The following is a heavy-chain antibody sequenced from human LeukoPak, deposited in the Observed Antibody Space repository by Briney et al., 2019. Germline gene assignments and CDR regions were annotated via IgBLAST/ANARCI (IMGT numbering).Heavy chain of an antibody. CDR1: GFTFSSYA. Sequence: GGSLRLSCAASGFTFSSYAMSWVRPAPGKGLEWVSAISGSGGSTYYADSVKGRFTISRDNSKNTLYLQMNSLRAEDTAVYYCANNKQPRDYYYYGMDVWGQGTTVTVSS. J-gene: IGHJ6*02. CDR2: ISGSGGST. V-gene: IGHV3-23*01. D-gene: IGHD1/OR15-1a*01. CDR3: ANNKQPRDYYYYGMDV.